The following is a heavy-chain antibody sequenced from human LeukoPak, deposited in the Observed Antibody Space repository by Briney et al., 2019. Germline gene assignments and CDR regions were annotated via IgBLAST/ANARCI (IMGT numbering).Heavy chain of an antibody. D-gene: IGHD2-15*01. V-gene: IGHV3-74*01. CDR2: INGDGSNS. Sequence: GGSLRLSCVASGFTFTTYWMHWVRQAPGKGLVWVSRINGDGSNSNYADSVKGRFTISRDNARNTLYLQMYGLRAEDTALYYCARTPPTSHFDFWGQGTLVTVSS. J-gene: IGHJ4*02. CDR3: ARTPPTSHFDF. CDR1: GFTFTTYW.